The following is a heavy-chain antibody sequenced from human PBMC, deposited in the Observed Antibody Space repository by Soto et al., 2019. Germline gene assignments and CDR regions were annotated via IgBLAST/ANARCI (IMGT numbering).Heavy chain of an antibody. J-gene: IGHJ4*02. V-gene: IGHV1-69*13. CDR2: IIPIFGTA. CDR1: RGTFSRYA. Sequence: AASVTVSRKASRGTFSRYALRWVRQAPGQGLEWMGGIIPIFGTANYAQKFQGRVTITADGSTSTAYMELSSLRSEDTAVYYCARGVTAMAPYHYWGQEPLVTVP. D-gene: IGHD5-18*01. CDR3: ARGVTAMAPYHY.